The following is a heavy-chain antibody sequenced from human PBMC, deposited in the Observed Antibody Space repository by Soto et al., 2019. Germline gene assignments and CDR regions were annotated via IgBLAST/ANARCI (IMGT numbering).Heavy chain of an antibody. V-gene: IGHV4-39*01. CDR1: GGSISSGSYY. D-gene: IGHD3-10*01. J-gene: IGHJ4*02. CDR2: IYYSGST. Sequence: QLQLQESGPGLVKPSETLSLTCTVSGGSISSGSYYWGWIRQPPGKGLEWTGRIYYSGSTYYNPSLESRVTISVDPSKNQFSLKLSSVTAADTAVYYCARNKRGGSMIRGVTDWCQGTLVTVSS. CDR3: ARNKRGGSMIRGVTD.